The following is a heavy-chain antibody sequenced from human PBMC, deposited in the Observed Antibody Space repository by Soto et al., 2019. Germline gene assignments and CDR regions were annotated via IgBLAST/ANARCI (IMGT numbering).Heavy chain of an antibody. J-gene: IGHJ6*02. V-gene: IGHV3-23*01. CDR1: GFTFSTYA. CDR3: ARDFGSGSYYSYYYYGMDV. D-gene: IGHD3-10*01. Sequence: EVQLLESGGGLVQPGGSLRLSCAASGFTFSTYAMSWVRQAPGKGLEWVSSTSGSGGGTYFADSVKGRFTISRDISKNTLYLQMNSLRAEDTAVYYCARDFGSGSYYSYYYYGMDVWGQGTTVTVSS. CDR2: TSGSGGGT.